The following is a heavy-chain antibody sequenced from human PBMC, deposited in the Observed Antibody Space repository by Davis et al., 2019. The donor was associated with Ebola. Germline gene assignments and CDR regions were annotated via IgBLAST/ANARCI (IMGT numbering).Heavy chain of an antibody. V-gene: IGHV1-18*01. Sequence: ASVKVSCKASGYTFTSCGISWVRQAPGQGLEWMGWISAYTGDTNYAQKFQGRVTMTRNTSISTAYMELSSLRSEDTAVYFCARGTRSFNSWGQGSLVTVSS. CDR1: GYTFTSCG. CDR2: ISAYTGDT. J-gene: IGHJ5*02. D-gene: IGHD3-10*01. CDR3: ARGTRSFNS.